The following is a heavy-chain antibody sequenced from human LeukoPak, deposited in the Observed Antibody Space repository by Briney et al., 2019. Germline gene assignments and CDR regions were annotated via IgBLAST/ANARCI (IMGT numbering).Heavy chain of an antibody. Sequence: GGSLRLSCAASGFTFSSYGMHWVRQAPGKGLEWVAVIWYDGSNKYYADSVKGRFTISRDNSKNTLYLQMNSLRAEDTAVYYCARAPKGIRGASDYWGQGTLVTVSS. J-gene: IGHJ4*02. CDR1: GFTFSSYG. CDR3: ARAPKGIRGASDY. V-gene: IGHV3-33*01. D-gene: IGHD1-26*01. CDR2: IWYDGSNK.